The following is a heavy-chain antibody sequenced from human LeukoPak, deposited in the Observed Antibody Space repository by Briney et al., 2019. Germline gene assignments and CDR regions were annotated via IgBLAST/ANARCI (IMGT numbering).Heavy chain of an antibody. CDR2: IYTSGST. V-gene: IGHV4-61*02. D-gene: IGHD1-26*01. CDR3: ASGLVVVTWSFDY. CDR1: GGSISSGSYY. Sequence: SQTLSLTCTVSGGSISSGSYYWSWIRQPAGKGLEWIGRIYTSGSTNYNPSLKSRVTISVDTSKNQFSLKLSSVTAADTAVYYCASGLVVVTWSFDYWGQGTLVTVSS. J-gene: IGHJ4*02.